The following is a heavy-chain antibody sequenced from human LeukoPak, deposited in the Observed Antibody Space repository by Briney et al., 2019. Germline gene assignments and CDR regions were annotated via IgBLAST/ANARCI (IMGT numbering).Heavy chain of an antibody. Sequence: ASVKVSRKAFGYPFTIYYLNWLRQAPGKGLEWMGIINPGGGTTSYAQKFQGRVTVTRDTSTTTLYLDLNSLTSEDTAVYYCARGSGDHRGVFDYWGQGTLVTVSS. D-gene: IGHD3-3*01. V-gene: IGHV1-46*01. CDR3: ARGSGDHRGVFDY. J-gene: IGHJ4*02. CDR1: GYPFTIYY. CDR2: INPGGGTT.